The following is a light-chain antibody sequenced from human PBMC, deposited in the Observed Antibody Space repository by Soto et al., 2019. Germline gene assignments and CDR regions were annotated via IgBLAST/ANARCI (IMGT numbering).Light chain of an antibody. CDR2: KTS. V-gene: IGKV3-15*01. Sequence: EVVMTQSPATVSVSLGERTSLSCRASQSVCTNLGWYQHKPGQAPRLLISKTSIRATGVPARFSGSGSGTEFTLTISSLQSEDVAVYYCQQYASWPLTFGGGTKVDIK. J-gene: IGKJ4*01. CDR3: QQYASWPLT. CDR1: QSVCTN.